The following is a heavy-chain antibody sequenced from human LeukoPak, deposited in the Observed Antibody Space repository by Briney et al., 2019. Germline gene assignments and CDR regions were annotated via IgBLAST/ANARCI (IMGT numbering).Heavy chain of an antibody. CDR2: IYHFGST. D-gene: IGHD2/OR15-2a*01. V-gene: IGHV3-66*01. CDR3: VGYGNKSF. CDR1: GFAVSNNH. Sequence: PGGSLRLSCAVSGFAVSNNHLNWARQAPGKGLECVSNIYHFGSTYYADSVRGRVSISRDSAKNTVYLQMNGLRAEDTAVYYCVGYGNKSFWGQGTLVTVSS. J-gene: IGHJ4*02.